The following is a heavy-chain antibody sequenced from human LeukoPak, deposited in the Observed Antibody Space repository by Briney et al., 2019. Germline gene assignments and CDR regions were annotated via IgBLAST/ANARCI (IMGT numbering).Heavy chain of an antibody. CDR1: GFTFSSYS. D-gene: IGHD3-16*02. CDR3: ARDANYDYVWGSYRKKYYFDY. V-gene: IGHV3-21*01. J-gene: IGHJ4*02. Sequence: GGSLRLSCAASGFTFSSYSMNWVRQGPGKGLEWVSSISSSSSYIYYADSVKGRFTISRDNAKNSLYLQMNSLRAEDTAVYYCARDANYDYVWGSYRKKYYFDYWGQGTLVTVSS. CDR2: ISSSSSYI.